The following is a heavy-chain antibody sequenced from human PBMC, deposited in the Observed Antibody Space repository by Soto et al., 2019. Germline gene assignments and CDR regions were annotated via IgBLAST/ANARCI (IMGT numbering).Heavy chain of an antibody. Sequence: GESLKISCAASGFTFSNAWMNWVRQAPGKGLEWVGRIKSKTDGGTTDYAAPVKGRFTISRDDSKNTRYLQMNSLKTEDTAVYYCTTTYSYGYPTRPYYFDYWGQGTLVTVSS. D-gene: IGHD5-18*01. CDR1: GFTFSNAW. CDR3: TTTYSYGYPTRPYYFDY. J-gene: IGHJ4*02. V-gene: IGHV3-15*07. CDR2: IKSKTDGGTT.